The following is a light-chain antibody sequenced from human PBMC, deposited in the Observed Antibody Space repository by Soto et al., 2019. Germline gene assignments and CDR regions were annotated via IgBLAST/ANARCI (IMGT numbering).Light chain of an antibody. CDR2: DAS. J-gene: IGKJ3*01. CDR1: QSVSSY. CDR3: QQRSNWPPKFT. Sequence: EIVLTQSPATLSLSPGERATLSCRASQSVSSYLAGYQQKPGQAPRLLIYDASNRATGIPARFSGSWSGTDFTLTSSSLEPEDFAVYYCQQRSNWPPKFTFGPGTKVDSK. V-gene: IGKV3-11*01.